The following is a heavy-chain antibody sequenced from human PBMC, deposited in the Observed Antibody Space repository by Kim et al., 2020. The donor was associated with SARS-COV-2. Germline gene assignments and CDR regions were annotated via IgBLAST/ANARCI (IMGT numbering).Heavy chain of an antibody. V-gene: IGHV4-59*01. Sequence: NPSLKSRVTISVDTSKNQFSLKLSSVTAADTAVYYCASTGVVGDSSGYPYWGQGTLVTVSS. D-gene: IGHD3-22*01. J-gene: IGHJ4*02. CDR3: ASTGVVGDSSGYPY.